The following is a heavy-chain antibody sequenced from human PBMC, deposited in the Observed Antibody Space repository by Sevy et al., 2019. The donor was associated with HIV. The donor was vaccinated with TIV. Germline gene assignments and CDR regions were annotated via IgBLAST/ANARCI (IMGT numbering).Heavy chain of an antibody. CDR2: ISGSGGST. D-gene: IGHD4-4*01. V-gene: IGHV3-23*01. Sequence: GGSLRLSCAASGFTFSSYAMSWVRQAPGKGLEWVSAISGSGGSTYYADSVKGRFTISRDNSKNTLYLQMNSLRAEDTAVYYCARDPTATRDYFDYWGQGTLVTVSS. CDR3: ARDPTATRDYFDY. CDR1: GFTFSSYA. J-gene: IGHJ4*02.